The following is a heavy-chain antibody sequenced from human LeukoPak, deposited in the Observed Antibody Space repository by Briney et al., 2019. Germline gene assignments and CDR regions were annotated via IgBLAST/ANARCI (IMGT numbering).Heavy chain of an antibody. Sequence: GGSLRLSCAASGFTFSDHYMDWVRQAPGKGLEWVGRTRNKANGYTTEYAASVKGRFTVPRDDSKNSLYLQMSSLKTEDTAVYFCTREIDSGSYYLGAFDIWGQGTMATVSS. D-gene: IGHD1-26*01. CDR1: GFTFSDHY. J-gene: IGHJ3*02. V-gene: IGHV3-72*01. CDR2: TRNKANGYTT. CDR3: TREIDSGSYYLGAFDI.